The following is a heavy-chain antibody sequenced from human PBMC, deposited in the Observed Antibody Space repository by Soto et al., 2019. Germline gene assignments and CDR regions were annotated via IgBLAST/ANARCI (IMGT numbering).Heavy chain of an antibody. V-gene: IGHV1-18*01. CDR3: ARDSTVTTNYFDS. CDR2: ISGYNGNT. J-gene: IGHJ4*02. D-gene: IGHD4-17*01. Sequence: ASVNGACKASGYTLTTDAISWVRQAPGQGLEWMGWISGYNGNTNYARNLQGRVTMTTDTSTSTAYMEVRSLRSDDTAVYYCARDSTVTTNYFDSWGQGTLVTVSS. CDR1: GYTLTTDA.